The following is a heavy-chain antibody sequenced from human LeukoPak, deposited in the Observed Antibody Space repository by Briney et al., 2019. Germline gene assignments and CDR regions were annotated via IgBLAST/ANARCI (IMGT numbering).Heavy chain of an antibody. Sequence: SETLSLTCTVSGGSISTTTYYWGWIRQPPGKGLEWIGGMYYSGSTYYNPSLKSRVTMSVDTSRNQFSLKLSSVTAADTAVYYCARRTSRGGGIDYWGQGTLVTVSS. J-gene: IGHJ4*02. V-gene: IGHV4-39*01. CDR3: ARRTSRGGGIDY. D-gene: IGHD3-16*01. CDR1: GGSISTTTYY. CDR2: MYYSGST.